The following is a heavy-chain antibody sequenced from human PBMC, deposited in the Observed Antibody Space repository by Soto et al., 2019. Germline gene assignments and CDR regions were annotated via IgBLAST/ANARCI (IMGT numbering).Heavy chain of an antibody. D-gene: IGHD6-13*01. Sequence: SETLSLTCTVPGGSISSNYWTWSRQPPGKGLEWIGYVYNSGSTNYNPSLKSRVTISEDTSKSQFSLKVNSMTAADTAVYYCARYRREAVAGYTLDNWGQGILVTVSS. V-gene: IGHV4-59*01. J-gene: IGHJ4*02. CDR2: VYNSGST. CDR1: GGSISSNY. CDR3: ARYRREAVAGYTLDN.